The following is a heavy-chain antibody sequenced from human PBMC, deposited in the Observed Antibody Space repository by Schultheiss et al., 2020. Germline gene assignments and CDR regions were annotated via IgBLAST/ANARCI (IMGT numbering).Heavy chain of an antibody. V-gene: IGHV4-4*02. CDR3: VRYCSGGSCYQNGVYWDY. CDR2: IYHSGST. Sequence: SETLSLTCAVSGGSISSSNWWSWVRQPPGKGLEWIGEIYHSGSTYYNPSLKSRVTISVDTSNNHFSLKLSSVTAADTAVYYCVRYCSGGSCYQNGVYWDYWGQRTLVTVSS. J-gene: IGHJ4*02. CDR1: GGSISSSNW. D-gene: IGHD2-15*01.